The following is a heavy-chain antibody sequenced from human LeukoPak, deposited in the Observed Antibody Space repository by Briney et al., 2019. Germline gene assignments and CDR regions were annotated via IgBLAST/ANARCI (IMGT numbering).Heavy chain of an antibody. V-gene: IGHV3-74*01. Sequence: GGSLRLSCAASGFTFSSYWMHWVRQAPGKGLVWVSRINSDGSSTSYADSVKGRFTISRDNAKNTLYLQMNSLRAEDTAVYYCAKDTTSAYGFDYWGQGTLVTVSS. CDR1: GFTFSSYW. CDR3: AKDTTSAYGFDY. CDR2: INSDGSST. J-gene: IGHJ4*02. D-gene: IGHD1-1*01.